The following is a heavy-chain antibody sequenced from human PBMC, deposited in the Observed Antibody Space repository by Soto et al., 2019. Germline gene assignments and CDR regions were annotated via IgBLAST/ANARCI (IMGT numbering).Heavy chain of an antibody. V-gene: IGHV3-23*01. Sequence: EVQLLESGGGLVQPGGSLRLSCEASGFTFRDHAMTWVRQAPGQGLEYVSSITNSGSYTFYADSVKGRFTISRDNSKNTLYLLMNSLTAEDTALYSCAKDVLDRGAESWGQGTLVTVSS. D-gene: IGHD3-10*01. J-gene: IGHJ5*02. CDR3: AKDVLDRGAES. CDR2: ITNSGSYT. CDR1: GFTFRDHA.